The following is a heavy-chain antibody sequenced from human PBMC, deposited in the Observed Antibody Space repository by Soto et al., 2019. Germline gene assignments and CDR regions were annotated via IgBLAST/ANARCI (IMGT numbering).Heavy chain of an antibody. J-gene: IGHJ6*02. CDR2: IIPIFGTA. D-gene: IGHD1-26*01. CDR1: GGTFSSYA. CDR3: ARVVGMATISYYYGMDV. Sequence: ASVKVSCKASGGTFSSYAISWVRQAPGQGLEWMGGIIPIFGTANYAQKFQGRVTSTADESTGTAYMELSSLRSEDTAVYYCARVVGMATISYYYGMDVWGQGTTVTVSS. V-gene: IGHV1-69*13.